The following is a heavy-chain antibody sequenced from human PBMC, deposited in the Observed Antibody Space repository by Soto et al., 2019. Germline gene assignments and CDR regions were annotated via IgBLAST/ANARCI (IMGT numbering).Heavy chain of an antibody. V-gene: IGHV1-8*01. D-gene: IGHD2-2*02. CDR2: MNPDSGNT. Sequence: ASVKVSCKASGYSFANYDINWVRQATGQGLEWMGWMNPDSGNTGYAQKFQGRVTMTRDTSSSTAYMGLSSLRSDDTAVYFCAKTYCNSATCYSGIFDSWGQGTLVTVSS. CDR3: AKTYCNSATCYSGIFDS. J-gene: IGHJ4*02. CDR1: GYSFANYD.